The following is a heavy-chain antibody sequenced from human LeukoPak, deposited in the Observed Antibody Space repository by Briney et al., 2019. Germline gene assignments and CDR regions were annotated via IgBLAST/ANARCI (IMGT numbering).Heavy chain of an antibody. CDR2: ISGSGGST. J-gene: IGHJ4*02. D-gene: IGHD4-17*01. Sequence: GSLRLSCAASGFTFSSYAMSWVRQAPGKGRGWVSAISGSGGSTYYADSVKGRFTISRDNSKNTLYLQMNSLRAEDTAVYYCAKFYYGDRKNADYWGQGTLVTVSS. V-gene: IGHV3-23*01. CDR1: GFTFSSYA. CDR3: AKFYYGDRKNADY.